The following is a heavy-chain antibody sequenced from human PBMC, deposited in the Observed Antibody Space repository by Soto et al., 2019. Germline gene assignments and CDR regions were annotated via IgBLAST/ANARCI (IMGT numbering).Heavy chain of an antibody. J-gene: IGHJ4*02. D-gene: IGHD3-9*01. Sequence: GASVKVSCKASGYTFTGYYMHWVRQAPGQGLEWMGWINPNSGGTNYAQKFQGWVTMTRDTSISTAYMELSRLRSDDTAVYYCARGPHVLRYFDWLFTTPYFDDWGQGTLVTVPS. CDR1: GYTFTGYY. CDR2: INPNSGGT. CDR3: ARGPHVLRYFDWLFTTPYFDD. V-gene: IGHV1-2*04.